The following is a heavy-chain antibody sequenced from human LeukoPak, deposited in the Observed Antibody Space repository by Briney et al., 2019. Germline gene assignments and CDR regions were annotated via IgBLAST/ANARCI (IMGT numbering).Heavy chain of an antibody. J-gene: IGHJ4*02. CDR2: INPNSGGT. CDR3: ARRGQWLVPSDFDY. V-gene: IGHV1-2*02. CDR1: GYTFTSYY. Sequence: GASVKVSCKASGYTFTSYYMHWVRQAPGQGLEWMGWINPNSGGTNYAQKFQGRVTMTRDTSISTAYMELSRLRSDDTAVYYCARRGQWLVPSDFDYWGQGTLVTVSS. D-gene: IGHD6-19*01.